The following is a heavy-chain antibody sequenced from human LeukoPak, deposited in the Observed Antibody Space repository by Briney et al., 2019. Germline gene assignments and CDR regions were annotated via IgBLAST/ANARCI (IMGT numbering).Heavy chain of an antibody. CDR2: IIPMFGIT. J-gene: IGHJ4*02. V-gene: IGHV1-69*13. CDR1: VGTFNSYA. D-gene: IGHD5-24*01. CDR3: AAPRGTTITSDFDY. Sequence: ASVKVSCKASVGTFNSYAISCVRQAPGQGLEWMGGIIPMFGITNYAQKFQGRVTITADESTSTAYMELSSLRSEDTAVYYCAAPRGTTITSDFDYWGQGTLVTVSS.